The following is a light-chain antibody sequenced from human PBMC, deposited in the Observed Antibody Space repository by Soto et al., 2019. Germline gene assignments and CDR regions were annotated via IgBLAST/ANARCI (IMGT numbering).Light chain of an antibody. CDR3: QQYNKWPPVT. Sequence: EIVMTQSPPTLSVSPGERVTLPCRASQSVGSYLAWYQQSPGQAPRLLIYGASTRTTGIPARFSGSGSGTDFTLTISSLQSEDFAVYYCQQYNKWPPVTFGQGTKLAIK. V-gene: IGKV3-15*01. J-gene: IGKJ2*01. CDR1: QSVGSY. CDR2: GAS.